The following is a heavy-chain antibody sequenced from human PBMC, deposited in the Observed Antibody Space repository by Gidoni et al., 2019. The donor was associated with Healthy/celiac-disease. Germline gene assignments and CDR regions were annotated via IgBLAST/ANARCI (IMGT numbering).Heavy chain of an antibody. CDR1: GGSISSSSYY. D-gene: IGHD6-25*01. J-gene: IGHJ4*02. CDR3: ARRHIQRDFDY. Sequence: QLQLHWSCPGLVKPSETLSLTCTVSGGSISSSSYYWGWIRKPPGEGLELIGSIYYRGSTYYNPSLKSRVTISVDTSKNQCSLKRSTVTAGDTAVYYCARRHIQRDFDYWGKGTLVTVSS. CDR2: IYYRGST. V-gene: IGHV4-39*01.